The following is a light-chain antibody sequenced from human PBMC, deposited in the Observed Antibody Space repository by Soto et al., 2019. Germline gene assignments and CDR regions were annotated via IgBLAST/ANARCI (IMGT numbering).Light chain of an antibody. CDR2: GAS. CDR1: QSVSSN. J-gene: IGKJ2*01. CDR3: QQYNNWPPWVT. Sequence: EIVMTQSPAILSVSPGERATLSCRASQSVSSNLAWYQQKPGQAPRLLIYGASTRATGIPARFSGSGSGTEFTLTISSLQSEDFAVYYCQQYNNWPPWVTFGQGTKLEIK. V-gene: IGKV3-15*01.